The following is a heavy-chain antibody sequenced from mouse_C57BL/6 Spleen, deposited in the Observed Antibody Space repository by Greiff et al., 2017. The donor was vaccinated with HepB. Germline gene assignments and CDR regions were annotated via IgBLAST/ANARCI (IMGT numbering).Heavy chain of an antibody. V-gene: IGHV5-17*01. CDR3: ASTPVVATDYAMDY. CDR2: ISSGSSTI. CDR1: GFTFSDYG. D-gene: IGHD1-1*01. J-gene: IGHJ4*01. Sequence: EVQLVESGGGLVKPGGSLKLSCAASGFTFSDYGMHWVRQAPEKGLEWVAYISSGSSTIYYADTVKGRFTISRDNAKNTLFLQMTSLRSEDTAMYYCASTPVVATDYAMDYWGQGTSVTVSS.